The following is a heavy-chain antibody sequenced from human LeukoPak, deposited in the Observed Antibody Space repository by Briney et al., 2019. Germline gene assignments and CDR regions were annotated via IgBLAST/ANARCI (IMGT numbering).Heavy chain of an antibody. Sequence: GASVKVSFKASGYTFSSYGIIWVRQAPGQGLEWMGWISAYNGNTNYAQNLQGRVTMTIDTSARTAYMELRSLRSDDTAVYYCARNPDILTGYYKSHVDYWGQGTLVTVSS. CDR1: GYTFSSYG. V-gene: IGHV1-18*01. CDR2: ISAYNGNT. CDR3: ARNPDILTGYYKSHVDY. J-gene: IGHJ4*02. D-gene: IGHD3-9*01.